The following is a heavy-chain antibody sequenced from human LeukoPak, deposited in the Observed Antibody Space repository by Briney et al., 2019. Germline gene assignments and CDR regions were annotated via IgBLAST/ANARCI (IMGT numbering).Heavy chain of an antibody. V-gene: IGHV3-53*01. D-gene: IGHD6-19*01. CDR1: GFTVSSNY. CDR2: IYDGGST. J-gene: IGHJ4*02. CDR3: AKDKQWLVRLFDY. Sequence: AGGSLRLSCAASGFTVSSNYMSWVRQAPGKGLEWVSVIYDGGSTYYADSVKGRFTISRDNSKNTLYLQMSNLRAEDTALYYCAKDKQWLVRLFDYWGQGTLVTVSS.